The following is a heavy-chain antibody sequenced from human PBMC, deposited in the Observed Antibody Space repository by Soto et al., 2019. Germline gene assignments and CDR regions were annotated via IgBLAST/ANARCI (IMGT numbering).Heavy chain of an antibody. CDR3: ARGVELASSLRWYFDL. CDR2: IIPIFGTA. D-gene: IGHD6-13*01. J-gene: IGHJ2*01. CDR1: GGTFSSYA. Sequence: QVQLVQSGAEVKKPGSSVKVSCKASGGTFSSYAISWVRQAPGQGLEWMGGIIPIFGTANYAQKFQGRVTITADESTRTAYMELSSLRSEDTAVDYCARGVELASSLRWYFDLWGRGTLVTVSS. V-gene: IGHV1-69*12.